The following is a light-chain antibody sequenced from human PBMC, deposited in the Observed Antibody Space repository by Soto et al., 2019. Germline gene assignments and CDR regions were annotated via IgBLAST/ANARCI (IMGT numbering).Light chain of an antibody. V-gene: IGKV3-20*01. J-gene: IGKJ2*01. CDR3: DQYGSSPYT. Sequence: EIVLTQSPGTLSLSPGERATLSCRASQSVSSSYLAWYQQKPGQAPRLLIYGASSRATGIPDRFSGSGSGTDFTLTISKLAPGDFAVSYCDQYGSSPYTLGQGTKLEIK. CDR2: GAS. CDR1: QSVSSSY.